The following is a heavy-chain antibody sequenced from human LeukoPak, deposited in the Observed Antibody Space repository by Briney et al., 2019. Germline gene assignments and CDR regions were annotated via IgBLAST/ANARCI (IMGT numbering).Heavy chain of an antibody. CDR2: INPSGGST. CDR3: ARERGYSYGSDDAFDI. V-gene: IGHV1-46*01. D-gene: IGHD5-18*01. J-gene: IGHJ3*02. Sequence: ASVKVSCKASGYTFTSYYMHWVRQAPGQGLEWMGIINPSGGSTSYAQKFQGRVTMTRDMSTSTVYMELSSLRSEDTAVYYCARERGYSYGSDDAFDIWGQGTMVTVSS. CDR1: GYTFTSYY.